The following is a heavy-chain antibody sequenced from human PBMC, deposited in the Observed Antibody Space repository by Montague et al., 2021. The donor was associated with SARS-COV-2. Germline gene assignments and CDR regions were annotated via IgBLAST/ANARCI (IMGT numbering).Heavy chain of an antibody. CDR3: ARGRSGFFNPLDY. Sequence: SETLSLTCTVYDDSISSSSYYWAWIRQPPGKGLEWIGSIYYSGSTYYNPSLKGRVTISVDTSKKQFSLNLSSVAATDTAVYYCARGRSGFFNPLDYWGQGTLVTISS. J-gene: IGHJ4*02. CDR1: DDSISSSSYY. V-gene: IGHV4-39*01. CDR2: IYYSGST. D-gene: IGHD3-3*01.